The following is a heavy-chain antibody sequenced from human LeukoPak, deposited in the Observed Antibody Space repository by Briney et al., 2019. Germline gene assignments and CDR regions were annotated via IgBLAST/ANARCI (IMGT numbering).Heavy chain of an antibody. J-gene: IGHJ4*02. CDR3: AKRSTSCLDY. V-gene: IGHV3-53*01. CDR1: GFTVSSNY. Sequence: PGGSLRLSCAASGFTVSSNYMSWVRQAPGQGLEWVSVIYSGGSTYYADSVKGRFTISRDNSKNTLYLQMNSLRAEDTAVYYCAKRSTSCLDYWGQGTLVTVSS. D-gene: IGHD2-2*01. CDR2: IYSGGST.